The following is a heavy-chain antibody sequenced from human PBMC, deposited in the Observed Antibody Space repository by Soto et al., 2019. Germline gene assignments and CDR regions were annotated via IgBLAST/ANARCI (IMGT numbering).Heavy chain of an antibody. CDR1: GGTFGSDT. CDR3: ARVSGGSSPFDY. Sequence: QVQLVQSGAEVKKPGSSVKVSCKASGGTFGSDTISWVRQAPGQGLEWMGRIIPILGIANYAQKFQGRVTITADKSTSTAYMELSSLRSEDTAVYYCARVSGGSSPFDYWGQGTLVTVSS. V-gene: IGHV1-69*02. D-gene: IGHD1-26*01. J-gene: IGHJ4*02. CDR2: IIPILGIA.